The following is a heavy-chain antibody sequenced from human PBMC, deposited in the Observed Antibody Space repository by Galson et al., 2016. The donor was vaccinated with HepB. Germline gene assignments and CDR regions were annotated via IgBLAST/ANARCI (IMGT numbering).Heavy chain of an antibody. J-gene: IGHJ4*02. V-gene: IGHV3-23*01. CDR2: ISGSGDRT. Sequence: SLRLSCAASGFTFSTSPMSWVRRAPGKGLEWLSSISGSGDRTYYTDSVKGRFTISRGTSKNTLYLQMSSLRVDDTALYYCTRDPASYNWGQGTLVLVSS. D-gene: IGHD2-21*01. CDR1: GFTFSTSP. CDR3: TRDPASYN.